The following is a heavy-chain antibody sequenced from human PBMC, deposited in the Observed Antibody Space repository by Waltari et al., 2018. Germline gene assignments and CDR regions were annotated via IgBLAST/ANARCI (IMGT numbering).Heavy chain of an antibody. CDR2: ISSGGTNM. CDR1: GFTFSSYE. Sequence: EVQLVESGGGLVQPGGSLRRACAASGFTFSSYEMNWVRQAPGKGLELVSYISSGGTNMFYAESVKGRFTISRDNAKNSLYLHMNSLRVEDTAVYYCARERSVTGKGNLDYWGQGTLVTVSS. CDR3: ARERSVTGKGNLDY. J-gene: IGHJ4*02. V-gene: IGHV3-48*03. D-gene: IGHD3-10*01.